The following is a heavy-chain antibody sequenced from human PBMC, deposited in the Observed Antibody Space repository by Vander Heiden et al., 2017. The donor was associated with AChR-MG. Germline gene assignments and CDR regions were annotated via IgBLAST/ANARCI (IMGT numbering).Heavy chain of an antibody. CDR2: IYYSGST. CDR1: GGSVSSGSYY. D-gene: IGHD6-13*01. Sequence: QVQLQESGPGLVKPSETLSLTCTVSGGSVSSGSYYWSWIRQPPGKGLEWIGYIYYSGSTNYNPSLKSRVTISVDTSKNQFSLKLSSVTAADTAVYYCARSSGGIAAAGTVDYWGQGTLVTVSS. CDR3: ARSSGGIAAAGTVDY. J-gene: IGHJ4*02. V-gene: IGHV4-61*01.